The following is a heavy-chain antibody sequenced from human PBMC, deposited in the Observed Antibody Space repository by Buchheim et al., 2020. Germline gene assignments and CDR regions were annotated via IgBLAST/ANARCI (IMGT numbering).Heavy chain of an antibody. Sequence: QVQLVESGGGVVQPGRSLRLSCAASGFTFSSYGMHWVRQAPGKGLEWVAVISYDGSNKYYADSVKGRFTISRDNSKNTLYLQMNSLRAEDTAVYYCAKESYYDSSGYYYYYYGMDVWGQGTT. D-gene: IGHD3-22*01. J-gene: IGHJ6*02. CDR1: GFTFSSYG. CDR3: AKESYYDSSGYYYYYYGMDV. CDR2: ISYDGSNK. V-gene: IGHV3-30*18.